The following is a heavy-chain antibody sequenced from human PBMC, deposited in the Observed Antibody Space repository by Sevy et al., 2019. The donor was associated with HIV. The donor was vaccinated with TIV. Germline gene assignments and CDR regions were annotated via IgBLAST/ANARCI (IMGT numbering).Heavy chain of an antibody. CDR2: IGGSGGST. D-gene: IGHD6-13*01. Sequence: GGSLRLSCAASGFTFSSYAMSWVRQAPGKGLEWVSGIGGSGGSTYYADSVKGRFTISRDNSKNTLYLQMNSLRGEGTAVYYCAKDMGYIAAAGNDAFDIWGQGTMVTVSS. J-gene: IGHJ3*02. V-gene: IGHV3-23*01. CDR3: AKDMGYIAAAGNDAFDI. CDR1: GFTFSSYA.